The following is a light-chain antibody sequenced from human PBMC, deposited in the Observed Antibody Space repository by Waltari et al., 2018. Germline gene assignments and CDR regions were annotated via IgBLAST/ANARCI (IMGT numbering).Light chain of an antibody. CDR3: SSYTSSRIRV. V-gene: IGLV2-14*01. CDR2: DVS. CDR1: SSDVGGYNY. J-gene: IGLJ3*02. Sequence: QSALTQPASVSGSPGQSITISCTGTSSDVGGYNYVSWYQQHPGKAPKLMIYDVSNRPCGFSNSSSGSRSGNTASLTISGLQAEDEADYYCSSYTSSRIRVFGGGTKLTVL.